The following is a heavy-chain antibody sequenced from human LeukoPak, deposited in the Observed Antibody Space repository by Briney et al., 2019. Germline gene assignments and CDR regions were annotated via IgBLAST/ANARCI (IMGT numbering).Heavy chain of an antibody. CDR3: ARKIAVAAHSXGMDV. D-gene: IGHD6-19*01. CDR1: GGSFSGYY. V-gene: IGHV4-34*01. CDR2: INHSGST. J-gene: IGHJ6*02. Sequence: SETLSLTCAVYGGSFSGYYWSWIRQPPGKGLEWIGEINHSGSTDYNPSLKSRVTISVDTSKNQFSLKLSSVTAADTAVYYCARKIAVAAHSXGMDVWGQGTTVTVS.